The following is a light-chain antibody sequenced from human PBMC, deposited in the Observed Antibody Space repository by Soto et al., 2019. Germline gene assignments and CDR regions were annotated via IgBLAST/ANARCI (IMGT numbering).Light chain of an antibody. CDR2: GAS. CDR1: QSVSSN. CDR3: QQYDDWPRT. Sequence: EIVMTQSPATLSVSPGERATLSCRASQSVSSNLAWYQQKPGQAPRLLIYGASTRATRIPARFSGSRSGTEFTLTISSLQSEDFAVYYCQQYDDWPRTFGQGTKVKIK. J-gene: IGKJ1*01. V-gene: IGKV3-15*01.